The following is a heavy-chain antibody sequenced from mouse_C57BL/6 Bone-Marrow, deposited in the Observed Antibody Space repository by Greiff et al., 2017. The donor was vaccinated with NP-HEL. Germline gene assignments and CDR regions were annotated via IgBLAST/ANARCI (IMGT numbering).Heavy chain of an antibody. V-gene: IGHV5-17*01. CDR3: ARISDEDWYFDV. CDR1: GFTFSDYG. J-gene: IGHJ1*03. Sequence: EVQLVESGGGLVKPGRSLKLSCAASGFTFSDYGMHWVRQAPEKGLEWVAYISSGSSTIYYADTVKGRFTISRDNAKNTLFLQMTSLRSEDTAMYYCARISDEDWYFDVWGTGTTVTVSS. CDR2: ISSGSSTI.